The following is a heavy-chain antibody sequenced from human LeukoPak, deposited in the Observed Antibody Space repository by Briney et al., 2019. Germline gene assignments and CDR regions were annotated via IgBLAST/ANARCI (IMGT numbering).Heavy chain of an antibody. J-gene: IGHJ4*02. D-gene: IGHD6-19*01. CDR1: GYTFTSYD. V-gene: IGHV1-8*01. CDR3: ARGSVAGTGALYY. Sequence: PGASVKVSCKASGYTFTSYDINWVRQATGQGLEWMGWMNPNSGNTGYAQKFQGRVTITRDTSASTAYMELSSLRSEDTAVYYCARGSVAGTGALYYWGQGTLVTVSS. CDR2: MNPNSGNT.